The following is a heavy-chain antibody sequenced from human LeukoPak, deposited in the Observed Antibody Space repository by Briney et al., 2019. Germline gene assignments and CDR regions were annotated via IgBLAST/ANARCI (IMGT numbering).Heavy chain of an antibody. CDR2: IYYSGST. Sequence: SETLSLTCTVSGGSISSYYWSWIRQPPGKGLEWIGYIYYSGSTNYNPSLKSRVTISVDASKNQFSLKLSSVTAADTAVYYCATVTCGWSFDYWGQGTLVTVSS. D-gene: IGHD6-19*01. CDR1: GGSISSYY. J-gene: IGHJ4*02. CDR3: ATVTCGWSFDY. V-gene: IGHV4-59*01.